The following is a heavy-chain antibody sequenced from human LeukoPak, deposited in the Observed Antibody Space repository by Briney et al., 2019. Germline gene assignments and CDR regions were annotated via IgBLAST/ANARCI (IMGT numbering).Heavy chain of an antibody. CDR2: ISWNSGSI. V-gene: IGHV3-9*01. Sequence: GGSLRLSCAASGFTFDDYAMHWVRQAPGKGLEWVSGISWNSGSIGYADSVKGRFTISRDNAKNSLYLQMNSLRAEDTALYYCAKDKEAVWVTTGDYGMDVWGQGTTVTVSS. CDR3: AKDKEAVWVTTGDYGMDV. D-gene: IGHD2-8*02. J-gene: IGHJ6*02. CDR1: GFTFDDYA.